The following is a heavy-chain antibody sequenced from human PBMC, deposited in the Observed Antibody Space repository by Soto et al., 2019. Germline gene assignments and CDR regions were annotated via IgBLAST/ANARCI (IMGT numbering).Heavy chain of an antibody. CDR2: IWNDGRNY. J-gene: IGHJ5*02. CDR3: ARDPGNDEAMDL. V-gene: IGHV3-33*01. Sequence: QVQLVESGGGVVQPGTSLRLSCEASGFILNNYGMQWVRQAPGKGLEWVAVIWNDGRNYDYADSVKGRFTVSRDNSKNTLYLQMNSLRDDDTAVYYCARDPGNDEAMDLWGQGTLVTVS. CDR1: GFILNNYG.